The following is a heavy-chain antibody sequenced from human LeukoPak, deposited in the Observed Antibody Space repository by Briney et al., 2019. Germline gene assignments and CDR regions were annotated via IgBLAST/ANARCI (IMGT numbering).Heavy chain of an antibody. CDR1: GFTFSSYW. CDR2: IKQDGSEK. J-gene: IGHJ4*02. V-gene: IGHV3-7*01. D-gene: IGHD2-15*01. Sequence: PGGSLRRSCAASGFTFSSYWMIWLRQAPGKGLEWVANIKQDGSEKYYVDSVKGRFTISRDNAKNSLYLQMNSLRAEDTAVYYCARDLNCSGGSCYSWTFDYWGQGTLVTVSS. CDR3: ARDLNCSGGSCYSWTFDY.